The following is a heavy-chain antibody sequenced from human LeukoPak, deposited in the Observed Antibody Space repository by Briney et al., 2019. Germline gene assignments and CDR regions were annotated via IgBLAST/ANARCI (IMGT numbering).Heavy chain of an antibody. D-gene: IGHD3-9*01. Sequence: SETLSLTCAVYGGSFSGYYWSWIRQPPGKGLEWIGYIYYSGSTNYNPSLKSRVTISVDTSKNQFSLKLSSVTAADTAVYYCARRGVLRYFDWLSHWGQGTLVTVSS. CDR2: IYYSGST. V-gene: IGHV4-59*12. CDR3: ARRGVLRYFDWLSH. J-gene: IGHJ5*02. CDR1: GGSFSGYY.